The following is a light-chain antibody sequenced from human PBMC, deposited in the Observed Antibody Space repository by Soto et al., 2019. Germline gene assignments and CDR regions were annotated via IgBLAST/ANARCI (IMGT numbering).Light chain of an antibody. CDR1: QGISSY. CDR2: AAS. CDR3: QQLDSYPLT. J-gene: IGKJ4*01. V-gene: IGKV1-8*01. Sequence: AIRMTQSPSSLSASTGDRVTITCRASQGISSYLAWYQQKPGKAPKLLIYAASTLQSGVPSRFSGSGSGTDFTLTISCLQSEDFATYYCQQLDSYPLTFGGGTTVEI.